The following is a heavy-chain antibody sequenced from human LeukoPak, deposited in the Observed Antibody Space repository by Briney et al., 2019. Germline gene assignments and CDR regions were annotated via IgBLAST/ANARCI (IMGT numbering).Heavy chain of an antibody. CDR2: ITWDGGST. V-gene: IGHV3-43*01. D-gene: IGHD3-22*01. CDR3: AKDTMTSLYYFDY. Sequence: GGSLRLSCAASGFTFDDYTMHWVRQAPGKGLEWVSLITWDGGSTYYADSVKGRFTISRDNSKNSLYLQMNSLRAEDTALYYCAKDTMTSLYYFDYWGQGTLVTVSS. J-gene: IGHJ4*02. CDR1: GFTFDDYT.